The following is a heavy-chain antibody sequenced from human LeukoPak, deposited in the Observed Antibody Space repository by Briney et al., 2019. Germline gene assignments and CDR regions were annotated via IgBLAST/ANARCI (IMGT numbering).Heavy chain of an antibody. CDR3: ARDARHWFDP. Sequence: SETLSLTCAVYGGSFSGYYWSWIRQPPGKGLEWIGEINHSGSTNYNPSLKSRVTISVDTSKNQFSLKLSSVTAADTAVYYCARDARHWFDPWGQGTLVTVSS. J-gene: IGHJ5*02. D-gene: IGHD2-2*01. CDR2: INHSGST. CDR1: GGSFSGYY. V-gene: IGHV4-34*01.